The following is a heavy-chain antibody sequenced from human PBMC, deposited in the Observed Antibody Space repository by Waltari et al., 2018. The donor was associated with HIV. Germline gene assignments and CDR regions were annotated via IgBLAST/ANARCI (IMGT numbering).Heavy chain of an antibody. J-gene: IGHJ4*02. CDR3: ARRTSRGYGSGSFDY. V-gene: IGHV4-39*01. D-gene: IGHD3-10*01. CDR1: GGSISSSRYY. CDR2: IYYRGGT. Sequence: QLQLQESGPGLVKPSETLSLTCTVSGGSISSSRYYWGWIRQPPGKGLEWVGFIYYRGGTYYTPSLKIRVTISVDTSKNQFSLKLSSVTAADTAVYYCARRTSRGYGSGSFDYWGQGTLVTVSS.